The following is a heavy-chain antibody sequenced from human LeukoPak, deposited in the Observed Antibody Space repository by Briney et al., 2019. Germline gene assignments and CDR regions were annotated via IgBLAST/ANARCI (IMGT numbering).Heavy chain of an antibody. CDR3: AKDTGYYYDSSNYWN. CDR1: GFTFDDYA. Sequence: PGGSPRLSCAASGFTFDDYAMHWVRQAPGKGLEWVSGISWNSGSIGYADSVKGRFTISRDNAKNSLYLQMNSLRAEDTALYYCAKDTGYYYDSSNYWNWGQGTLVTVSS. J-gene: IGHJ4*02. D-gene: IGHD3-22*01. V-gene: IGHV3-9*01. CDR2: ISWNSGSI.